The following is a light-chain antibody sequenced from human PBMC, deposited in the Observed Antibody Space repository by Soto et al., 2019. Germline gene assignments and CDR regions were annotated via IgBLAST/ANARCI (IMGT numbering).Light chain of an antibody. Sequence: LTQPASVSGSPGQSITISCTGTSSDVGAHNFVSWYQQHPGKAPKLIFYEVSNRPPGLSDRFSGSKSGTTASLTISGLQAEDEADYFCSSYTTNKTLLFGGGTK. CDR1: SSDVGAHNF. CDR2: EVS. CDR3: SSYTTNKTLL. V-gene: IGLV2-14*01. J-gene: IGLJ2*01.